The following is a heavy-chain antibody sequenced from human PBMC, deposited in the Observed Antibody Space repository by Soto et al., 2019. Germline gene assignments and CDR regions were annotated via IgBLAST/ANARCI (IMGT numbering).Heavy chain of an antibody. Sequence: PGGSLRLSCAASGFTFSSYGMHWVRQAPGKGLEWVAVIWYDGSNKYYADSVKGRFTISRDNSKNTLYLQMNSLRAEDTAVYYCARDNHCSSTSCYTNYYYGMDVWGQGTTVTVSS. J-gene: IGHJ6*02. CDR3: ARDNHCSSTSCYTNYYYGMDV. V-gene: IGHV3-33*01. D-gene: IGHD2-2*02. CDR1: GFTFSSYG. CDR2: IWYDGSNK.